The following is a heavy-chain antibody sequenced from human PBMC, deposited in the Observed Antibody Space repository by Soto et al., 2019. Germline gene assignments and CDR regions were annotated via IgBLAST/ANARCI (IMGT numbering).Heavy chain of an antibody. V-gene: IGHV3-48*02. J-gene: IGHJ3*02. D-gene: IGHD3-22*01. CDR2: ISSSSSTI. CDR1: GFTFSSYS. CDR3: AREGMIVVVTYAFDI. Sequence: GGSLRLSCAASGFTFSSYSMNWVRQAPGKGLEWVSYISSSSSTIYYADSVKGRFTISRDNAKNSLYLQMNSLRDEDTAVYYCAREGMIVVVTYAFDIWGQGTMVTVSS.